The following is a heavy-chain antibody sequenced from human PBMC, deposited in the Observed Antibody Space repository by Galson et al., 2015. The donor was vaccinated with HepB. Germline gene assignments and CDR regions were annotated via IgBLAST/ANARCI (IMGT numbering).Heavy chain of an antibody. CDR2: IKQDGSEK. CDR3: ARAERFLEWPLGFGFDI. V-gene: IGHV3-7*03. Sequence: SLRLSCAASGFTFSSYWMSWVRQAPGKGLEWVANIKQDGSEKYYVDSVKGRFTISRDNAKNSLYLQMNSLRAEDTAVYYCARAERFLEWPLGFGFDIWGQGTMVTVSS. J-gene: IGHJ3*02. D-gene: IGHD3-3*01. CDR1: GFTFSSYW.